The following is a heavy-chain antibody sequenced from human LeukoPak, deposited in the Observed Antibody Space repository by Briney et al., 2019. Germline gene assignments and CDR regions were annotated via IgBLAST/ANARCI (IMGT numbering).Heavy chain of an antibody. V-gene: IGHV4-30-4*07. J-gene: IGHJ3*02. D-gene: IGHD6-19*01. CDR2: IYNSGST. CDR1: GGSISSGGYS. Sequence: SETLSLTCAVSGGSISSGGYSWNWIRQPPGKGLEWIGYIYNSGSTSYNPSLKSRVTMSVDTSKNQFSLKLNSVTAADTAVYYCARPFSSGWYAFDIWGQGTMVTVSS. CDR3: ARPFSSGWYAFDI.